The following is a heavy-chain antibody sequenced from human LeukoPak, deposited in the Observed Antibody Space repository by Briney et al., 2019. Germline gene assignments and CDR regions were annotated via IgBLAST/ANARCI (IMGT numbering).Heavy chain of an antibody. Sequence: SETLSLTCTVSGGSVSSGSYYWSWIRQPPGKGLEWIGYIYHSGSTYYNPSLKSRVTISVDRSKNQFSLKLSSVTAADTAVYYCARYCSGGSCYSAAFDIWGQGTMVTVSS. CDR3: ARYCSGGSCYSAAFDI. J-gene: IGHJ3*02. CDR1: GGSVSSGSYY. V-gene: IGHV4-30-2*01. CDR2: IYHSGST. D-gene: IGHD2-15*01.